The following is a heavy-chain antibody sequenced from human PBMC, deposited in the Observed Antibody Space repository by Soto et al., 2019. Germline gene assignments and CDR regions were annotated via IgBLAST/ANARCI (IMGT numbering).Heavy chain of an antibody. J-gene: IGHJ4*02. CDR1: GYTFTDYY. CDR3: ARVWDFWSGLPSDY. D-gene: IGHD3-3*01. CDR2: INPNSGDT. V-gene: IGHV1-2*02. Sequence: ASLKVSCKASGYTFTDYYLCWMRQAPGQGLEWMGWINPNSGDTNYAQKFQGRLTMTRDTSINTAYMELFRLRSDDTAVYYCARVWDFWSGLPSDYWGQGTLVSVSS.